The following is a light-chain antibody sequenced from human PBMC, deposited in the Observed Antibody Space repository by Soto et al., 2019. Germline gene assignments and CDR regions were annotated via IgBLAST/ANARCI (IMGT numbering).Light chain of an antibody. V-gene: IGKV3-15*01. Sequence: EIVMTQSPATLSVSPGERATLSCRASQSVSSNLAWYQQQPGQAPRLLIYGASTRATGIPARFSGSGSGTEFNLTISSLQSEDFAVYYCQPYNNWPRSFGQGTKVEIK. CDR1: QSVSSN. CDR2: GAS. CDR3: QPYNNWPRS. J-gene: IGKJ1*01.